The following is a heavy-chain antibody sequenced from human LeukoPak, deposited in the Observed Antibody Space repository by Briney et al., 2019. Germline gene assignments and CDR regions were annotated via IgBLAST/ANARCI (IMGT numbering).Heavy chain of an antibody. Sequence: ASVKVSCRASGGTFSSYAISWVRQAPGQGLEWMGGIIPIFGTANYAQKFQGRVTITADESTSTAYMELSSLRSEDTAVYYCARDPVYSYGYIYYYYGMDVWGQGTTVTVSS. CDR1: GGTFSSYA. CDR2: IIPIFGTA. CDR3: ARDPVYSYGYIYYYYGMDV. V-gene: IGHV1-69*13. D-gene: IGHD5-18*01. J-gene: IGHJ6*02.